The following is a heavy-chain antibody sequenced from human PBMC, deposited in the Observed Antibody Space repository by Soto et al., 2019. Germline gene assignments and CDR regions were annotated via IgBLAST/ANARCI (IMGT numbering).Heavy chain of an antibody. CDR3: ARHRARQGGIAAVVE. CDR2: IYHDGIT. CDR1: VGSISSSSYF. D-gene: IGHD6-13*01. V-gene: IGHV4-39*01. Sequence: SLTFTVSVGSISSSSYFWSGIRQPPGKGLEWIATIYHDGITYYNPSLKSRVTISADTSQSQFSLKLSSVTAADTAVYHCARHRARQGGIAAVVEWGQGPMVTV. J-gene: IGHJ4*02.